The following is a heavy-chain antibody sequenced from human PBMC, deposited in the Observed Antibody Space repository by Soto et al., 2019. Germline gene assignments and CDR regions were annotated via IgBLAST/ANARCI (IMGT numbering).Heavy chain of an antibody. Sequence: GASVKVSCKASGYMFTGYYMHWVRQAPGQGLEWMGWINPNTGDTNYALKFQGWVTMTRDTSISTAYMELTRLKSDDTALYYCARDGYSYGRNWFDPWGQGTLVTVSS. CDR1: GYMFTGYY. CDR2: INPNTGDT. J-gene: IGHJ5*02. CDR3: ARDGYSYGRNWFDP. V-gene: IGHV1-2*04. D-gene: IGHD5-18*01.